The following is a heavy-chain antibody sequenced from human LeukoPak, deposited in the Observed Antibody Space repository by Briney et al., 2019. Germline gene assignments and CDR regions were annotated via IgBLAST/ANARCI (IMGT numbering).Heavy chain of an antibody. CDR3: ARVDFWSFDP. J-gene: IGHJ5*02. D-gene: IGHD3-3*01. Sequence: PEGSLRLSCAASGFTFSSYSMNWVRQAPGKGLEWVSFISSSSSYIYYADSVKGRFTISRDNAKNSLYLQMNSLRAEDTAVYYCARVDFWSFDPWGQGTLVTVSS. V-gene: IGHV3-21*01. CDR2: ISSSSSYI. CDR1: GFTFSSYS.